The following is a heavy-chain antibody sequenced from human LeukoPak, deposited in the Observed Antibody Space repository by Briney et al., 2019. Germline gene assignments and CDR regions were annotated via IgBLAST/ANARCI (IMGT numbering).Heavy chain of an antibody. J-gene: IGHJ3*02. CDR2: ISSSSSYI. Sequence: GGSLRLSCAASGFTFSSYEMNWVRQAPGKGLEWVSSISSSSSYIYYADSVKGRFTISRDNAKNSLYLQMNSLRAEDTAVYYCARDRVFLDAFDIWGQGTMVTVSS. D-gene: IGHD2-21*01. CDR1: GFTFSSYE. V-gene: IGHV3-21*01. CDR3: ARDRVFLDAFDI.